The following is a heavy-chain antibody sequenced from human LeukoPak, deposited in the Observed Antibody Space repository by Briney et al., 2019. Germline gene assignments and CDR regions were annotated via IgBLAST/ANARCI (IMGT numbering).Heavy chain of an antibody. CDR3: ARGSDNYYYYQYMDV. V-gene: IGHV3-48*03. Sequence: GGSLRLSCAASGFTLSSYEINWVRQAQGKGLEWVAYISSSGSIIYFADSVKGRFTISRDNAKNSLYLQLNSLRAEDTAVYYCARGSDNYYYYQYMDVWGKGTTVTVSS. CDR1: GFTLSSYE. CDR2: ISSSGSII. J-gene: IGHJ6*03. D-gene: IGHD3-9*01.